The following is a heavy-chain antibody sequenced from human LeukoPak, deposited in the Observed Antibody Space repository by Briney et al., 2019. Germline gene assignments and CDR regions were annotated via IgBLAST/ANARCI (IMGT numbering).Heavy chain of an antibody. V-gene: IGHV4-59*01. D-gene: IGHD3-10*01. CDR2: IHYTGTT. Sequence: SETLSLTCTVSVASTRGYYWSWIREPPGTGREWSGYIHYTGTTDYIPSLTSRVTMSLDTSKNQFSLLLTSVTAADTAVYYCARGYGSGSYNNFNQWGQGLLVAVSP. CDR1: VASTRGYY. J-gene: IGHJ4*02. CDR3: ARGYGSGSYNNFNQ.